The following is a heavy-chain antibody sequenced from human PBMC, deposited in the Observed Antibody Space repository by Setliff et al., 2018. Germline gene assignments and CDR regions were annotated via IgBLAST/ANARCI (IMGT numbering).Heavy chain of an antibody. CDR3: SRLVRYCTRTSCQRLSGDDY. CDR1: GYTFTDYG. Sequence: ASVNVSCKASGYTFTDYGVTWVRQAPGQGLEWVGWISPYSGNTYYAPKFQGRITMTTDTSTTTAYMELKSLRSDDTAIYYCSRLVRYCTRTSCQRLSGDDYWGQGALVTSPQ. D-gene: IGHD2-2*01. V-gene: IGHV1-18*01. CDR2: ISPYSGNT. J-gene: IGHJ4*02.